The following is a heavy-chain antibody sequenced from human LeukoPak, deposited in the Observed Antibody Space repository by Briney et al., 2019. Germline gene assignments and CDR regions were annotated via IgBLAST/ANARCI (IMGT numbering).Heavy chain of an antibody. CDR3: ARLSKGRYFDYIFDF. J-gene: IGHJ4*02. CDR1: GGSVSSSTYY. V-gene: IGHV4-39*01. CDR2: IYYTGSS. D-gene: IGHD3-9*01. Sequence: SETLSLTCAVSGGSVSSSTYYWGWIRQPPGKGLEWIGNIYYTGSSYYNPSLKSRVTMSADTSKNQFSLKMNSVTAADTAVYYCARLSKGRYFDYIFDFWGQGTLLTVSS.